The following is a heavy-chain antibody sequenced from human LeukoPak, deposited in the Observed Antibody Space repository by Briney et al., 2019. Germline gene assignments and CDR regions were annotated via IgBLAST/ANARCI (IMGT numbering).Heavy chain of an antibody. CDR2: IYTNGDT. CDR3: AREGRDDYVSFDY. Sequence: SETLSLTCTVSGGSFSRVGYFWSWIRQPAGKGLEWIGRIYTNGDTNYNPSLKSRVTMSVDTSTNQFSLKLSSVTAADTAVYYCAREGRDDYVSFDYWGQGTLVSVSS. CDR1: GGSFSRVGYF. V-gene: IGHV4-61*02. D-gene: IGHD4-17*01. J-gene: IGHJ4*02.